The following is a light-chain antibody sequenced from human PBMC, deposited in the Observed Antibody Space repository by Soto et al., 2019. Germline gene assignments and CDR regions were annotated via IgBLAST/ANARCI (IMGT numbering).Light chain of an antibody. CDR1: QSISSY. J-gene: IGKJ1*01. CDR3: QQSYSTLSWT. V-gene: IGKV1-39*01. Sequence: DIQMTQSASSLSASVGDRVTITCRASQSISSYLNWYQQKPGKAPKLLIYAASSLQSGVPSRFSGSGSGTDFTLTISILQPEDFATYYCQQSYSTLSWTFGQGTKVEIK. CDR2: AAS.